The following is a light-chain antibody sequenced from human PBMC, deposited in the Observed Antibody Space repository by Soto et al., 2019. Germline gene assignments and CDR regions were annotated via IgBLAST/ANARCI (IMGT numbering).Light chain of an antibody. CDR1: QSVSSY. CDR2: DAS. Sequence: EIVLTQSRATLSLSPGKRATLSWRASQSVSSYLAWYQQKPGQAPRLLIYDASNRATGIPARFSGSGSGTDFTLTISSLEPEDFAVYYCQQRSNWPPTFGPGTKVDIK. J-gene: IGKJ3*01. CDR3: QQRSNWPPT. V-gene: IGKV3-11*01.